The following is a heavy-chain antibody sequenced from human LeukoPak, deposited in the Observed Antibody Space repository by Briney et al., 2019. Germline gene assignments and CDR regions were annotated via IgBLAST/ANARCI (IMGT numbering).Heavy chain of an antibody. CDR3: ARLESLGHIVGATKADY. D-gene: IGHD1-26*01. CDR2: INHSGST. Sequence: SETLSLTCAVYGGSSSGYYWSWIRQPPGKGLEWIGEINHSGSTNYNPSLKSRVTISVDTSKNQFSLKLSSVTAADTAVYYCARLESLGHIVGATKADYWGQGTLVTVSS. V-gene: IGHV4-34*01. J-gene: IGHJ4*02. CDR1: GGSSSGYY.